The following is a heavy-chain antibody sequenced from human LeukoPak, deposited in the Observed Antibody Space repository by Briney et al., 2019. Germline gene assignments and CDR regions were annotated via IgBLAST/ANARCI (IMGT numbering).Heavy chain of an antibody. Sequence: GGSLRLSCAASGFTFTNDFMTWVRQAPGKGLEWVANMKVDGSDIHYVDSVKGRFTISSDNARNSLYLQMNSLRAEDTAVYYCATYCSSTSCYPGYYYYGMDVWGQGTTVTVSS. CDR1: GFTFTNDF. CDR3: ATYCSSTSCYPGYYYYGMDV. CDR2: MKVDGSDI. V-gene: IGHV3-7*03. J-gene: IGHJ6*02. D-gene: IGHD2-2*01.